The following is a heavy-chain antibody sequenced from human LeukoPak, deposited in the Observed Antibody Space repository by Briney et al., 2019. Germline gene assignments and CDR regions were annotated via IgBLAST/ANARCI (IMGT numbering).Heavy chain of an antibody. Sequence: PGGSLRLSCAASGFTFTDSYMTWVRQAPGKGLEWLSYISGSGDDTNYADSVRGRFTISRDNAKNSLYLQMNSLRVEDTAVYYCARAPRGERGSFEFDYWGQGTLVTVSS. J-gene: IGHJ4*02. CDR3: ARAPRGERGSFEFDY. D-gene: IGHD1-26*01. CDR2: ISGSGDDT. CDR1: GFTFTDSY. V-gene: IGHV3-11*06.